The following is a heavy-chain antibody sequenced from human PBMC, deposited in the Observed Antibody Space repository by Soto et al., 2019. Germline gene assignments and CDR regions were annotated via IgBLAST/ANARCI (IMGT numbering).Heavy chain of an antibody. J-gene: IGHJ4*02. D-gene: IGHD2-21*01. V-gene: IGHV3-23*01. Sequence: GRPLRLCYAACGFTFRNYAMSWVRQAPGKGLEWVSAISGSGGSTYYADSVKGRFTISRDNSKNTLYLQMNSLRAEDTAVYYCEKPKYGGRHSSHFDYWGQGTLVTVSS. CDR1: GFTFRNYA. CDR3: EKPKYGGRHSSHFDY. CDR2: ISGSGGST.